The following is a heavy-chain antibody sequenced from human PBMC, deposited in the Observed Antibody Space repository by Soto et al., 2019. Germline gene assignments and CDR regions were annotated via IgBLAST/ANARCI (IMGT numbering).Heavy chain of an antibody. CDR3: ARGGGPDIAYGMAV. CDR1: GGSISSINW. Sequence: PSETLSLTCDVSGGSISSINWWSWVRQPPGKGLKWIGEIYHSGSTTYNPSLKSRVTISVDKSKNQFSLKLKSVTAADTAIYYCARGGGPDIAYGMAVWGQGTTVTVSS. D-gene: IGHD5-12*01. J-gene: IGHJ6*02. CDR2: IYHSGST. V-gene: IGHV4-4*02.